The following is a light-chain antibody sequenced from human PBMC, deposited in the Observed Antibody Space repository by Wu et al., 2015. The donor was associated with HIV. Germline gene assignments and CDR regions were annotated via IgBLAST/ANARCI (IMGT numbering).Light chain of an antibody. CDR2: GAS. V-gene: IGKV3-15*01. CDR1: QNVNSN. Sequence: ERVMTQSPATLSVSPGESTTLSCRASQNVNSNLAWYQQKPGQAPRLLIYGASTRATGIPARFSGSGSGTDFTLAISSLQSEDFAVYYCQQYDNWPRTFGQGTKVE. J-gene: IGKJ1*01. CDR3: QQYDNWPRT.